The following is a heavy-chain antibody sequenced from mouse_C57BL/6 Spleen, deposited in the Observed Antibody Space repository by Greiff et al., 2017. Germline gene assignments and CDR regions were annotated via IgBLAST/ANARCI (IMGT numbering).Heavy chain of an antibody. D-gene: IGHD6-1*01. Sequence: VQLKESGPGLVKPSQSLSLTCSVTGYSITSGYYWNWIRQFPGNKLEWMGYISYDGSNNYNTSLKNRISITRDTSKNQFFLKLNSVTTEDTATYYCASGSDFDYWGQGTTLTVSS. CDR3: ASGSDFDY. V-gene: IGHV3-6*01. CDR1: GYSITSGYY. J-gene: IGHJ2*01. CDR2: ISYDGSN.